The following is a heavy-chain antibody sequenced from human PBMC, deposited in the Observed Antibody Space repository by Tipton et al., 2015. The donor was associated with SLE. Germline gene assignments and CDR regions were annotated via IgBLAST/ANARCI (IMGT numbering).Heavy chain of an antibody. CDR2: IYHSGST. CDR1: GGSISSSNW. V-gene: IGHV4-4*02. CDR3: ARSWPRDYYYYYGMDV. Sequence: TLSLTCAVSGGSISSSNWWSWVRQPPGKGLEWIGEIYHSGSTNYNPSLKSRVTMSVDKSKNQFSLKLSSVTAADTAVYYCARSWPRDYYYYYGMDVWGQGTTVTVSS. J-gene: IGHJ6*02. D-gene: IGHD5-24*01.